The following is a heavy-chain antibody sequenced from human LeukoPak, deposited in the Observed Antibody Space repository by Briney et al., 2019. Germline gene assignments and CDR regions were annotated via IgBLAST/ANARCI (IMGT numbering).Heavy chain of an antibody. V-gene: IGHV3-23*01. CDR1: GFTFSSYA. CDR2: ISGSGGST. D-gene: IGHD3-22*01. Sequence: GGSLRLSCAASGFTFSSYAMSWVRQAPGKGLEWVSAISGSGGSTYYADSVKGRFTISRDNSKNTLYLQMNDLRAEDTAVYYCAKDPPGYYDSSGYYYAVWYFDYWGQGTLVTVSS. J-gene: IGHJ4*02. CDR3: AKDPPGYYDSSGYYYAVWYFDY.